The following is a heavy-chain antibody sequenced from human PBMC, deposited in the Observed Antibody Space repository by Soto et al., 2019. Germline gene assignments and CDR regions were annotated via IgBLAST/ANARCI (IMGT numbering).Heavy chain of an antibody. CDR1: GFSDKRYW. Sequence: PGGSLRLSCGASGFSDKRYWMHWVRQAPGKGLVWLSRFGGDENYTDYADSVRGRFTISRDIAKNTIYLQMNSLRAEDTAVYYCGKGKELGVVRYGLDAWGQGTTVTVSS. CDR2: FGGDENYT. CDR3: GKGKELGVVRYGLDA. J-gene: IGHJ6*02. D-gene: IGHD3-3*01. V-gene: IGHV3-74*01.